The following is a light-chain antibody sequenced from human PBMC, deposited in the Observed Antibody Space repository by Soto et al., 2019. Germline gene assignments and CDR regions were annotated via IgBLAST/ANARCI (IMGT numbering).Light chain of an antibody. J-gene: IGLJ1*01. Sequence: HSALTKPASVNGAPGQSITISCTGTISDIGGYTYVSWYQQHPGKAPKVIIYDVRDRPSGVSNRFSGSKSGSTASLTISGLQAEDGADYYCCSYTSRYTYVFGTGTKVTVL. CDR2: DVR. CDR1: ISDIGGYTY. CDR3: CSYTSRYTYV. V-gene: IGLV2-14*01.